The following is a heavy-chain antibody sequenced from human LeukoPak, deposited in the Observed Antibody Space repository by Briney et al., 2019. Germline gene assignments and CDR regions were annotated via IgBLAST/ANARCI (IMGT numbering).Heavy chain of an antibody. CDR3: ARSSTALGWFDP. J-gene: IGHJ5*02. CDR2: IYSSGST. D-gene: IGHD1-1*01. Sequence: SETLSLTCTASGGSISSGGYYWSWIRQHPGKGLEWIGYIYSSGSTYYNPSLKSRVTISVDTSKNQFSLKLSSVTAADTAVYYCARSSTALGWFDPWGQGTLVTVSS. V-gene: IGHV4-31*03. CDR1: GGSISSGGYY.